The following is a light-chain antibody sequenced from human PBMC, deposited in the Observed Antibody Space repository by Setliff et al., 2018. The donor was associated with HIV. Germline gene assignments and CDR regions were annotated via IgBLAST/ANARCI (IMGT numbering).Light chain of an antibody. Sequence: QSALTQPASVSGSPGQSITVSCTGSSGDIGRYDYVAWYQQHPGKVPKLIIYDVNDRPSGVSNRFSGSKSGDTASLTISGLQAEDEADYYCSSYADVSTFLVGTGTKV. CDR1: SGDIGRYDY. CDR3: SSYADVSTFL. J-gene: IGLJ1*01. CDR2: DVN. V-gene: IGLV2-14*03.